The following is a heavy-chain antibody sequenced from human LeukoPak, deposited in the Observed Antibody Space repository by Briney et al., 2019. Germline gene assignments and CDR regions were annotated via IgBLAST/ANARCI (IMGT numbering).Heavy chain of an antibody. CDR1: GGSFSGYY. Sequence: SETLSLTCAVYGGSFSGYYWSWIRQPPGKGLEWIGEINHSGSTNYNPSLKSRVTISVDTSKNQFSLKLSSVTAADTAVYYCARRTVKDSSSWYDYWGQGTLVTVSS. J-gene: IGHJ4*02. CDR3: ARRTVKDSSSWYDY. D-gene: IGHD6-13*01. CDR2: INHSGST. V-gene: IGHV4-34*01.